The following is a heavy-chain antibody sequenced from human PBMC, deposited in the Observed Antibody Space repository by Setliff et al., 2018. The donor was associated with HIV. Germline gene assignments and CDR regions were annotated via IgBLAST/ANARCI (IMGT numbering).Heavy chain of an antibody. Sequence: SQTLSLTCAISGDSVSSKSAAWNWLRQSPSGGLEWLGMTYYRSKWNSDYAPSVKSRVTINPDTSKNKFSLQLISVTPEDTAVYYCARGGDWDDNYYMDVWGKGTTVTVS. D-gene: IGHD1-1*01. CDR2: TYYRSKWNS. V-gene: IGHV6-1*01. CDR3: ARGGDWDDNYYMDV. CDR1: GDSVSSKSAA. J-gene: IGHJ6*03.